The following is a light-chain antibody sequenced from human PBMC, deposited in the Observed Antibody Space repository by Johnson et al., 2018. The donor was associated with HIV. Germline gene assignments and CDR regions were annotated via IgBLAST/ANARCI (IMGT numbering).Light chain of an antibody. V-gene: IGLV1-51*01. CDR3: GTWDTSLSAGHV. CDR2: DDI. J-gene: IGLJ1*01. Sequence: QSVLTQPPSVSAAPGQKVTISCSGIGSNIGDNYVSWYKHLPGTAPRLLIYDDIKRPSGIPARFSGSKSGTSATLGITGLQTGDEADYYCGTWDTSLSAGHVFGTGTKVTVL. CDR1: GSNIGDNY.